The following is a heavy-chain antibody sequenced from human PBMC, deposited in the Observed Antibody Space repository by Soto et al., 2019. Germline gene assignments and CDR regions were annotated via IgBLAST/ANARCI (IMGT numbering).Heavy chain of an antibody. Sequence: ASVKVSCKASGYTFTSYGISWVRQAPGQGLEWMGWISAYNGNTNYAQKLQGRVTMTTDTSTSTAYMELRSLRSDDTAVYYCARTPGLPVTPSFAYWGQGPLVTVPS. CDR2: ISAYNGNT. CDR3: ARTPGLPVTPSFAY. J-gene: IGHJ4*02. CDR1: GYTFTSYG. V-gene: IGHV1-18*01. D-gene: IGHD4-17*01.